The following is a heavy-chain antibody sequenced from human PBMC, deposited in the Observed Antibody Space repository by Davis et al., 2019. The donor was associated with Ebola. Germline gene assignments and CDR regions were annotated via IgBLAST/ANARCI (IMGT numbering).Heavy chain of an antibody. D-gene: IGHD3-22*01. Sequence: SLKISCAASGFTFDDYAMHWVRQAPGKGLEWVSGISWNGGSIDYADSVKGRFTISRDNAKNSLYLQMSSLRAEDTAFYYCAKNGAYYYGYFQHWGQGTLVTVSS. J-gene: IGHJ1*01. CDR1: GFTFDDYA. V-gene: IGHV3-9*01. CDR2: ISWNGGSI. CDR3: AKNGAYYYGYFQH.